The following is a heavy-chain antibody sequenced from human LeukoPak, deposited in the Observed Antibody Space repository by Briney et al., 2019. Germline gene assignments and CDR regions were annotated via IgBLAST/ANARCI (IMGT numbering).Heavy chain of an antibody. CDR3: AKGRVGLAPGSATFDY. J-gene: IGHJ4*02. V-gene: IGHV3-23*01. CDR2: ISGSGGST. CDR1: GFTFSSYA. D-gene: IGHD2-21*01. Sequence: GGSLRLSCAASGFTFSSYAMSWVRQAPGKGLEWVSAISGSGGSTYYADSVKGRFTISRDNSKNTLYLQMNSLRAEDTAVYYCAKGRVGLAPGSATFDYWGQGTLVTVSS.